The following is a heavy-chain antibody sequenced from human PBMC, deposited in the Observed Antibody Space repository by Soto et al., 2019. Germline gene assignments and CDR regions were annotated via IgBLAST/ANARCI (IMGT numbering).Heavy chain of an antibody. J-gene: IGHJ4*02. D-gene: IGHD5-12*01. V-gene: IGHV3-33*01. CDR1: GFTFSSYA. Sequence: PGGSLRLSCAGSGFTFSSYAMHWVRQAPGKGLEGVGFIWYDGSNTFYAESVKGRFTISRDNSKNTVYLQINALRAEDTAVYYCARDFSMVIVAPGYWGQGTLVTVSS. CDR3: ARDFSMVIVAPGY. CDR2: IWYDGSNT.